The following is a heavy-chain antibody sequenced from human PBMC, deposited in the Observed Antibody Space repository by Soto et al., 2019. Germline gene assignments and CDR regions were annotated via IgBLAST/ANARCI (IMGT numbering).Heavy chain of an antibody. CDR1: GFSLKSSGVG. Sequence: SGPTLVNPTQTLTLTCTFSGFSLKSSGVGVAWIRQPPGKALEWLALVYWSDEKRYSPSLKNRLTITKDTSKNEVVLTMTNMDPLDTATYYGAHKEYYFAPGTYYNVRWFDPWGQGILVTVSS. V-gene: IGHV2-5*01. CDR3: AHKEYYFAPGTYYNVRWFDP. D-gene: IGHD3-10*01. CDR2: VYWSDEK. J-gene: IGHJ5*02.